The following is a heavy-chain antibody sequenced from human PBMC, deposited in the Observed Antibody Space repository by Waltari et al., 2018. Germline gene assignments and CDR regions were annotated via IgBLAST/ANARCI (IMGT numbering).Heavy chain of an antibody. CDR2: INAGNGNK. V-gene: IGHV1-3*01. CDR1: GYTFTTSA. Sequence: QVQLVQSGAEVKTPGASVKVSCQASGYTFTTSAMHWVRQPPGNRLEWMGWINAGNGNKKYSKKCQGRITITKDKSASTADMELSSPESEDTAVYYCAREIVVGVARNLPADVMDVWGQGTTVTVSS. J-gene: IGHJ6*02. CDR3: AREIVVGVARNLPADVMDV. D-gene: IGHD2-15*01.